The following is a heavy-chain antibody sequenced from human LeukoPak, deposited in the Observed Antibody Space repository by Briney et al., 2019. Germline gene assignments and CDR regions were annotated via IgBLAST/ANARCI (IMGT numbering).Heavy chain of an antibody. CDR3: ATDRVGYFDL. J-gene: IGHJ4*02. Sequence: GGSLRLSCAASGFTYSTCSMNWVRQAPGKGLEWVSDISSSSSTMYYADSVKGRFTISRDNAKNSLYLQMNSLRAEDTAVYYCATDRVGYFDLWGQGTLVTVSS. V-gene: IGHV3-48*01. CDR1: GFTYSTCS. CDR2: ISSSSSTM. D-gene: IGHD1-26*01.